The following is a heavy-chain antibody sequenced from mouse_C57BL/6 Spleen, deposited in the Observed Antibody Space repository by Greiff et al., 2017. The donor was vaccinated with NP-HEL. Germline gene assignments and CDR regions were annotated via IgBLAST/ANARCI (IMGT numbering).Heavy chain of an antibody. D-gene: IGHD3-3*01. J-gene: IGHJ4*01. Sequence: VQLQQSGPELVKPGASVKISCKASGYAFSSSWMNWVKQRPGKGLEWIGRIYPGDGDTNYNGKFKGKATLTADKSSSTAYMHLSSLTSEDSAVYFCARERGREDAMDYWGQGTSVTVSS. CDR3: ARERGREDAMDY. V-gene: IGHV1-82*01. CDR1: GYAFSSSW. CDR2: IYPGDGDT.